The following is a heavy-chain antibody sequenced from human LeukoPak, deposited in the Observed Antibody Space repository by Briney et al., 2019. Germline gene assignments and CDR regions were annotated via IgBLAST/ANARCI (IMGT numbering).Heavy chain of an antibody. J-gene: IGHJ6*04. CDR1: AFTFSSYD. Sequence: GGSLRLSCAASAFTFSSYDMSWVRQAPGKGLEWVSGISGSGGTTYYADSVKGRFTISRDNSKSTLYLQMNSLRAEDTAVYYCAELGITMIGGVWGKGTTVTISS. D-gene: IGHD3-10*02. CDR2: ISGSGGTT. V-gene: IGHV3-23*01. CDR3: AELGITMIGGV.